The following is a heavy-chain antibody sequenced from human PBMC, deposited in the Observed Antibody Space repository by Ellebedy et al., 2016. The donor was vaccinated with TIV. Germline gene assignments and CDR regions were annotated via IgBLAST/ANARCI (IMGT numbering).Heavy chain of an antibody. CDR2: ISYDGSNK. J-gene: IGHJ3*02. CDR1: GFTFSSYA. D-gene: IGHD3-16*01. V-gene: IGHV3-30-3*01. Sequence: GGSLRLXCAASGFTFSSYAMHWVRQAPGKGLEWVAVISYDGSNKYYADSVKGRFTISRDNSKNTLYLQMNSLRAEDTAVYYCARGDDVDAFDIWGQGTMVTVSS. CDR3: ARGDDVDAFDI.